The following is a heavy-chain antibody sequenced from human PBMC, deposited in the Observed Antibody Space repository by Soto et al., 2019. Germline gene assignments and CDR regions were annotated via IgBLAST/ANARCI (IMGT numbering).Heavy chain of an antibody. V-gene: IGHV4-39*01. J-gene: IGHJ5*02. CDR1: GGSISSSSYY. D-gene: IGHD3-10*01. Sequence: NPSETLSLTCTVSGGSISSSSYYWGWIRQPPGKGLEWIGSIYYSGSTYYNPSLKSRVTISVDTSKNQFSLKLSSVTAADTAVYYRARQVRVRGGIPYNWFDPWGQGTLVTVSS. CDR2: IYYSGST. CDR3: ARQVRVRGGIPYNWFDP.